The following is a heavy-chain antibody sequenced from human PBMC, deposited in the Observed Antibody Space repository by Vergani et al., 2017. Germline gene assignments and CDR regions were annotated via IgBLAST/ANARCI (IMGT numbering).Heavy chain of an antibody. Sequence: EVQLVESGGGLVQPGRSLRLSCAASGFTFDDYAMHWVRQAPGKGLEWVSGISWNSGSIGYADSVKGRFTISRDNAKNSLYLQRNSLRAEDTALYYCAKALTTVLYWYFDLWGRGTLVTVSS. CDR3: AKALTTVLYWYFDL. CDR2: ISWNSGSI. D-gene: IGHD4-17*01. V-gene: IGHV3-9*01. J-gene: IGHJ2*01. CDR1: GFTFDDYA.